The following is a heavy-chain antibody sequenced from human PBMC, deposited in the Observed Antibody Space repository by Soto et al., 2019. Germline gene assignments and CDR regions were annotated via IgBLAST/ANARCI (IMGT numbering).Heavy chain of an antibody. V-gene: IGHV2-5*02. CDR2: IYWDDDK. J-gene: IGHJ5*02. Sequence: QITLKESGPTLVKPTQTLTLTCTFSGLSLSTSGVGVGWIRQPPGKALEWLALIYWDDDKRYSPSLKSRITISKDTSKNQVVRTMTNMDPVDTATYYCAVRAPWLHSDWFDPWGQGTLVTVSS. D-gene: IGHD3-22*01. CDR3: AVRAPWLHSDWFDP. CDR1: GLSLSTSGVG.